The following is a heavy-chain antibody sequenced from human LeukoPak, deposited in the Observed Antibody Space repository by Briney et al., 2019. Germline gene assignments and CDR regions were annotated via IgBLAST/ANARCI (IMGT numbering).Heavy chain of an antibody. Sequence: GGSLRLSCAASGFTFSNYAMSWARQAPGKGLEWVSAISGSGGSTYYADSVKGRFTISRDNSKNTLYLQMSSLRAEDTAVYYCTKGTIWLPFDYWGQGTLVTVSS. D-gene: IGHD5-18*01. J-gene: IGHJ4*02. CDR1: GFTFSNYA. CDR2: ISGSGGST. CDR3: TKGTIWLPFDY. V-gene: IGHV3-23*01.